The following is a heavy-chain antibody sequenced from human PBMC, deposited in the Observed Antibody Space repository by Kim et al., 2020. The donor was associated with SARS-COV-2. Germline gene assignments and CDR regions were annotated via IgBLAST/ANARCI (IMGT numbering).Heavy chain of an antibody. CDR2: ISGSGGST. Sequence: GGSLRLSCAASGFTFSSYAMSWVRQAPGKGLEWVSAISGSGGSTYYADSVKGRFTISRDNSKNTLYLQMNSLRAEDTAVYYCAKGDLYDILTGYYPFDYWGQGTLVTVSS. J-gene: IGHJ4*02. D-gene: IGHD3-9*01. CDR3: AKGDLYDILTGYYPFDY. V-gene: IGHV3-23*01. CDR1: GFTFSSYA.